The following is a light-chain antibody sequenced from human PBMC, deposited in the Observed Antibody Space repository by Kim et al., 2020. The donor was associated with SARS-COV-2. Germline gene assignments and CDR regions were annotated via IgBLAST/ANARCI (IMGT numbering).Light chain of an antibody. J-gene: IGLJ3*02. CDR2: GNN. Sequence: GQGVTSYCYGRTSNSGKPYVYWYQQLPGPAPRLLIYGNNQRPSGVPGRFSGSKSGTSASLAISGLRSEDEADYYCAAWDDTLSARVFGGGTQLTVL. CDR3: AAWDDTLSARV. CDR1: TSNSGKPY. V-gene: IGLV1-47*02.